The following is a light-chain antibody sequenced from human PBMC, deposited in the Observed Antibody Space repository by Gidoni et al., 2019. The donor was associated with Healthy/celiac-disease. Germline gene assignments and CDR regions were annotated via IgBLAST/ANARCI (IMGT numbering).Light chain of an antibody. CDR2: EGS. Sequence: QSALTQPASVSGSPGQSITISCTGTSSDVGIYNLVSWYQQHPGKPPKLMIYEGSKRPSGVSNRFSGSKSGNTASLTIFGHQAEDEAHYCCFSYASTTTLVFGGGTKLTV. J-gene: IGLJ2*01. CDR3: FSYASTTTLV. V-gene: IGLV2-23*01. CDR1: SSDVGIYNL.